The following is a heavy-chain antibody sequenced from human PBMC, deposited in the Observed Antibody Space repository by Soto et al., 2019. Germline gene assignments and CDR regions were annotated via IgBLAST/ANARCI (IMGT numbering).Heavy chain of an antibody. D-gene: IGHD2-2*01. CDR2: INPSGGST. J-gene: IGHJ6*02. CDR1: GYTFTSYY. CDR3: AITDVVVPAAIYYYYGMDV. Sequence: ASVKVSCKASGYTFTSYYMHWVRQAPGQGLDWMGIINPSGGSTSYAQKFQGRVTMTRDTSTSTVYMELSSLRSEDTAVYYCAITDVVVPAAIYYYYGMDVWGQGTTVTVSS. V-gene: IGHV1-46*01.